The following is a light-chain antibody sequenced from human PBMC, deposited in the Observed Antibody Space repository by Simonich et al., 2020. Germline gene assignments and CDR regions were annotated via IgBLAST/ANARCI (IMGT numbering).Light chain of an antibody. CDR3: SSYTSSSTWV. Sequence: QSALTQPRSVSGSPGQSVTISCTGTSSDVGGYNYVSWYQQHPGKAPKLMIYDVSNRPSGVSNRFSGSKSGNTASLNISGLQAEDEADYYCSSYTSSSTWVFGGGTKLTVL. J-gene: IGLJ3*02. V-gene: IGLV2-14*03. CDR1: SSDVGGYNY. CDR2: DVS.